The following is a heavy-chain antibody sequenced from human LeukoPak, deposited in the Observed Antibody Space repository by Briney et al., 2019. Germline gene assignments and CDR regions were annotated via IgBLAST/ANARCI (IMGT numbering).Heavy chain of an antibody. Sequence: GGSLRLSCAASGFTFSTYWMTRVRQAPGKGLEWVANIKEDGSDKYYVDSVKGRFTISRDNAKNSLYLQMNNLRAEDTAVYYCARDVGYFRFDYWGQGTLVTVSS. CDR1: GFTFSTYW. CDR3: ARDVGYFRFDY. D-gene: IGHD5-18*01. CDR2: IKEDGSDK. V-gene: IGHV3-7*01. J-gene: IGHJ4*02.